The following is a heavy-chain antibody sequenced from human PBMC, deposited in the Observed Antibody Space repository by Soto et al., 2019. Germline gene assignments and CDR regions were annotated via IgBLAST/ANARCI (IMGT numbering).Heavy chain of an antibody. CDR2: ISAYNGKT. Sequence: QVQLVQSGPEVMQPGASVKVSCRASGYTFFSYGITWVRQAPGQGLEWVGWISAYNGKTVSAQTLQDRLTMTIDTSSSTAYMELRTLTSDDAAVYYCARGQPSDYGAEPGYWFDPWGQGTLVTVSS. V-gene: IGHV1-18*01. CDR1: GYTFFSYG. D-gene: IGHD4-17*01. J-gene: IGHJ5*02. CDR3: ARGQPSDYGAEPGYWFDP.